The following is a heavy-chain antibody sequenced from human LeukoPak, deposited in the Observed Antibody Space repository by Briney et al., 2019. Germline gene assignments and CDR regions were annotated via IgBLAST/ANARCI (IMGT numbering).Heavy chain of an antibody. V-gene: IGHV4-59*01. J-gene: IGHJ4*02. CDR1: GGSISSYY. CDR2: IYYSGST. Sequence: PSETLSLTCTVSGGSISSYYWSWIRQPPGKGLEWIGYIYYSGSTNYNPSLKSRVTISIDTSKNKFSLKLSSVTAADTAVYYCARSRLSYYGSGSYYSKIFDYWGQGTLVTVSS. CDR3: ARSRLSYYGSGSYYSKIFDY. D-gene: IGHD3-10*01.